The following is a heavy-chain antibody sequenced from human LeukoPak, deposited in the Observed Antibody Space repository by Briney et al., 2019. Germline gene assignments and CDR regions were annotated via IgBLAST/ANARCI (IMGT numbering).Heavy chain of an antibody. CDR1: GGSINDYY. CDR2: IFYSGST. V-gene: IGHV4-59*08. CDR3: ARLPGTNWMGEYYFDY. Sequence: TSETLSLTCTVSGGSINDYYWSWIRQPPGKGLEWIAFIFYSGSTKYNPSLKSRVTISRDTSKNQFSLRLSSVTAADTAVYYCARLPGTNWMGEYYFDYWGQGTLVAVSS. D-gene: IGHD3-16*01. J-gene: IGHJ4*02.